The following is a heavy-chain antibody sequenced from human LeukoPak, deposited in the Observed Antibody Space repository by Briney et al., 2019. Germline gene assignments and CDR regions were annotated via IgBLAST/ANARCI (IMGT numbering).Heavy chain of an antibody. CDR3: ARGSYLPNFDY. V-gene: IGHV4-31*03. D-gene: IGHD1-26*01. CDR2: IYYSGST. Sequence: PSETLSLTCTVSGGSISSGGYYWSWIRQHPGKGLEWIGYIYYSGSTYYNPSLKSRVTISVDTSKNQFSLKLSSVTAADTAVYYCARGSYLPNFDYWGQGTLVTVSS. J-gene: IGHJ4*02. CDR1: GGSISSGGYY.